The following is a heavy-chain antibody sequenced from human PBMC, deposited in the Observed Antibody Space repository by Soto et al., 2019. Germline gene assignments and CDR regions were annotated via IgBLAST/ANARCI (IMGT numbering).Heavy chain of an antibody. CDR3: AKHLTVTPEAFDI. D-gene: IGHD4-17*01. CDR1: GFTFSSYA. CDR2: ISGSGGST. J-gene: IGHJ3*02. Sequence: EVQLLESGGGLVQPGGSLRLSCAASGFTFSSYAMSWVRQAPGKGLEWVSAISGSGGSTYYADSVKGRFTISRDNSTNTLYLQMNSLRAEDTAVYYCAKHLTVTPEAFDIWGQGTMVTVSS. V-gene: IGHV3-23*01.